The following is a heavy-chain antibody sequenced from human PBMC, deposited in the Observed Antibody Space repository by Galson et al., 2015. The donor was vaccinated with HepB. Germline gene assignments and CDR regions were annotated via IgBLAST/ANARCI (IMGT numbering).Heavy chain of an antibody. CDR3: ARDQITIFGVVTPYFDY. J-gene: IGHJ4*02. V-gene: IGHV3-30-3*01. CDR2: ISYDGSNK. D-gene: IGHD3-3*01. Sequence: SLRLSCAASGFTFSSYAMHWVRQAPGKGLEWVAVISYDGSNKYYADSVKGRFTISRDNSKNTLYLQMNSLRAEDTAVYYCARDQITIFGVVTPYFDYWGQGTLVTVSS. CDR1: GFTFSSYA.